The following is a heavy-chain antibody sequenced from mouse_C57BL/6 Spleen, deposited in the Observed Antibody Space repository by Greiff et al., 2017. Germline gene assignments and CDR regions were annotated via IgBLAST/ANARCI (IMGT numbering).Heavy chain of an antibody. J-gene: IGHJ4*01. V-gene: IGHV5-17*01. CDR2: ISSGSSTL. CDR1: GFTFSDYG. Sequence: EVQLQQSGGGLVKPGGSLKLSCAASGFTFSDYGMHWVRQAPEKGLEWVAYISSGSSTLYYADTVKGRFTISRDNAKNTLFLQMTSLRSADTAMYYCARGLRHYYAMDYWGQGTSVTVSS. CDR3: ARGLRHYYAMDY. D-gene: IGHD2-4*01.